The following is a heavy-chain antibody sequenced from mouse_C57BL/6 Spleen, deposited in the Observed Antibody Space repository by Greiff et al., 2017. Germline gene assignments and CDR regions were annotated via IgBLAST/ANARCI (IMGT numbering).Heavy chain of an antibody. V-gene: IGHV1-72*01. J-gene: IGHJ1*03. CDR1: GYTFTSYW. D-gene: IGHD1-1*01. CDR2: IDPNSGGT. Sequence: VQLQQPGAELVKPGASVKLSCKASGYTFTSYWMHWVKQRPGRGLEWLGRIDPNSGGTKYNEKFKSKATMTVDKPSSTAYMQLSSLTSDDSAVXYCAITYYYAPSWYFDVWGTGTTVTVSS. CDR3: AITYYYAPSWYFDV.